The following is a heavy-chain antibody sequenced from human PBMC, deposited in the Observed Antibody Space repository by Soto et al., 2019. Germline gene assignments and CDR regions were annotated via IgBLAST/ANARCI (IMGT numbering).Heavy chain of an antibody. V-gene: IGHV1-24*01. D-gene: IGHD3-22*01. J-gene: IGHJ3*02. Sequence: ASVKVSCKVSGYTLTELSMHWVRQAPGKGLEWMGGFDPEDGETIYAQKFQGRVTMTEDTSTDTAYMELSSLRSEDTAVYYCATTMIVVVADAFDIWGQGTMVTV. CDR2: FDPEDGET. CDR1: GYTLTELS. CDR3: ATTMIVVVADAFDI.